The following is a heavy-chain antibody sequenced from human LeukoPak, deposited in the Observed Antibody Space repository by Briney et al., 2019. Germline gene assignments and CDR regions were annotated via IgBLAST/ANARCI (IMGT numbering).Heavy chain of an antibody. CDR2: IYSSGST. CDR3: ARKDGDY. CDR1: CASIRAFH. V-gene: IGHV4-4*07. Sequence: SETLFLTCTVSCASIRAFHLTWFRQPAGKGLEWIGLIYSSGSTLFNPSLKSRVAMSVDLTKNQLSLKLTSVTAADTAMYYCARKDGDYWGRGTLVTVSS. J-gene: IGHJ4*02.